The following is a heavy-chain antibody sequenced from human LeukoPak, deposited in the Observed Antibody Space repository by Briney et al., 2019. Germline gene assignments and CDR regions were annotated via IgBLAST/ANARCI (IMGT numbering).Heavy chain of an antibody. CDR1: RFQFSSYA. CDR2: ISGSGGST. V-gene: IGHV3-23*01. CDR3: VKDAWQQLDDRFDP. D-gene: IGHD6-13*01. J-gene: IGHJ5*02. Sequence: GGSLRLSCVASRFQFSSYAMSWVRQAPGKGLEWVLAISGSGGSTYYADSVKGRFTISRDNSKNTLYLQVNSLRAEDTAAYYCVKDAWQQLDDRFDPWGQGTLVTVSS.